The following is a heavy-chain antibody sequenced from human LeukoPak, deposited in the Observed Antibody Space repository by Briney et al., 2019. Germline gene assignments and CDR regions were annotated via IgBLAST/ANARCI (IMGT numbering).Heavy chain of an antibody. CDR1: GYTFTGYY. D-gene: IGHD5-24*01. J-gene: IGHJ4*02. CDR2: IIPILGIA. CDR3: ARLGRDGYNQRGVDY. Sequence: ASVKVSCKASGYTFTGYYIHWVRQAPGQGLEWMGRIIPILGIANYAQKFQGRVTITADKSTSTAYMELSSLRSEDTAVYYCARLGRDGYNQRGVDYWGQGTLVTVSS. V-gene: IGHV1-69*02.